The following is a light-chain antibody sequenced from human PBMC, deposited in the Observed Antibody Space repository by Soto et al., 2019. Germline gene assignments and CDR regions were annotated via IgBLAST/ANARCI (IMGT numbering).Light chain of an antibody. V-gene: IGKV1-39*01. CDR2: AAS. J-gene: IGKJ2*01. Sequence: DIQMTQSPSSLSASVGDRVTITCRASQNIIFYLNWYQVKTGKAPKLLIYAASNLQSGDPSTFSGSGSGSEFTLTISSLQPEDFATYFCEQSYTSPVYTFGQGTKLEIK. CDR1: QNIIFY. CDR3: EQSYTSPVYT.